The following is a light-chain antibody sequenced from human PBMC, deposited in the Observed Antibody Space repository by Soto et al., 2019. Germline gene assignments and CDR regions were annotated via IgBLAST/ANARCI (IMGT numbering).Light chain of an antibody. Sequence: QSVLTQPPSASGSPGQSVTISCTGTSSDVGSYNYVSWYQQYPGKAPKLMIYEVTKRPSGVPDRFSGSKSGNTASLTVSGLQAEDEADYYCTSYAGSNNHAFGTGTKLTVL. J-gene: IGLJ1*01. CDR1: SSDVGSYNY. CDR2: EVT. CDR3: TSYAGSNNHA. V-gene: IGLV2-8*01.